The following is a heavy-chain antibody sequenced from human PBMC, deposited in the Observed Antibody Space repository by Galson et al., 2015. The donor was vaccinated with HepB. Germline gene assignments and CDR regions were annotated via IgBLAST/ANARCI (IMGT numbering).Heavy chain of an antibody. J-gene: IGHJ3*02. Sequence: SLRLSCAASGFTFSSYAMHWVRQAPGKGLEWVAVISYDGSNKYYADSVKGRFTISRDNSKNTLYLQMNSLRAEDTAVYYCARAVSEDSSGYGPFDIWGQGTMVTVSS. CDR2: ISYDGSNK. CDR1: GFTFSSYA. CDR3: ARAVSEDSSGYGPFDI. V-gene: IGHV3-30-3*01. D-gene: IGHD3-22*01.